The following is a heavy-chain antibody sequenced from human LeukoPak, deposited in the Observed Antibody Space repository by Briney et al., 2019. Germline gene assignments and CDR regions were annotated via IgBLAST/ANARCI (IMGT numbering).Heavy chain of an antibody. CDR1: GGSISGYY. CDR2: IYYSGST. D-gene: IGHD4-23*01. J-gene: IGHJ2*01. Sequence: KPSESLSLTCTVSGGSISGYYYNWIRHPPGKGLEWIGFIYYSGSTKYTPSLKSRVTISLATSKKHFSLKLSSVTTADTAVYYCARSVVTHYWYFELWGRGTLVTVSS. CDR3: ARSVVTHYWYFEL. V-gene: IGHV4-59*01.